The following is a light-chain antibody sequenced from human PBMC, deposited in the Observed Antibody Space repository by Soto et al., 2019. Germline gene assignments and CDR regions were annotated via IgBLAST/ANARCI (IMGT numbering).Light chain of an antibody. CDR3: SSYTSSSTLDV. J-gene: IGLJ1*01. CDR1: SSDVGGYNY. V-gene: IGLV2-14*01. CDR2: EVS. Sequence: HSSLAQPASVSGSPGQSITISCTGTSSDVGGYNYVSWYQQHPGKAPKLMIYEVSNRPSGVSNRFYGSKSGNTASLTISGLQAEHAADYYCSSYTSSSTLDVFGTGTNVTV.